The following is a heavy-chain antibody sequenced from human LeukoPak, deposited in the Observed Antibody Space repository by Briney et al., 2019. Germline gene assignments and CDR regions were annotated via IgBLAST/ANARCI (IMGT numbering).Heavy chain of an antibody. CDR1: GGSISSSTYY. V-gene: IGHV4-39*07. J-gene: IGHJ4*02. D-gene: IGHD3-10*01. Sequence: SETLSLTCTVSGGSISSSTYYWGWIRQPPGKGLEWIVMIYYSGNTYYNLSLQSLVFMSVNTSKNQFSLMLSFVTAVNTVVYYCARMVRGFAATGKFDYWGQGTLVTVSS. CDR3: ARMVRGFAATGKFDY. CDR2: IYYSGNT.